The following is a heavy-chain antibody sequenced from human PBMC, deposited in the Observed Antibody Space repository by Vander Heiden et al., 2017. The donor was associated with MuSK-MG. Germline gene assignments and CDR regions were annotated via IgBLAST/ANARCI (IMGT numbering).Heavy chain of an antibody. CDR2: IYHSGST. Sequence: QVQLQESGPGLVKPSGTLSLTCAVSGGSISSSNWWSWVRQPPGKGLEWIGEIYHSGSTNYNPSLKRRVTISVDKSKNQFSLKLSSVTAADTAVYYCARDKRMVRGVTAFYYGKDVWGQGTTVTVSS. V-gene: IGHV4-4*02. CDR1: GGSISSSNW. D-gene: IGHD3-10*01. J-gene: IGHJ6*02. CDR3: ARDKRMVRGVTAFYYGKDV.